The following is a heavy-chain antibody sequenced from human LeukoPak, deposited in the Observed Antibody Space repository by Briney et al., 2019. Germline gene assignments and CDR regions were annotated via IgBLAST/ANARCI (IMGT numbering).Heavy chain of an antibody. CDR3: ARESKTFDGSGYYHDS. Sequence: SETLSLTCTVSGGSIYNYYWSWIRQPAEKGLEWIGRIYTSGSTDYSPSLKSRVTMSLDTSKNHFSLNLYSVTAADTAVYFCARESKTFDGSGYYHDSWGQGTLVTVSS. V-gene: IGHV4-4*07. CDR2: IYTSGST. D-gene: IGHD3-22*01. CDR1: GGSIYNYY. J-gene: IGHJ4*02.